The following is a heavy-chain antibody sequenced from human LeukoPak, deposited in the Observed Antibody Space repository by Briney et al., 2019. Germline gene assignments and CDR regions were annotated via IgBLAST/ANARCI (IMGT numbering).Heavy chain of an antibody. CDR3: TTNDAFDI. V-gene: IGHV3-15*01. Sequence: GGSLRLSCAASGFTFSDYYMSWIRQAPGKGLEWVGRIKRKADGGPTDYAAPVKGRFTISRDDSKDTLYLQMNSLKTEDTAMYYCTTNDAFDIWGQGTMVTVSS. J-gene: IGHJ3*02. CDR2: IKRKADGGPT. CDR1: GFTFSDYY.